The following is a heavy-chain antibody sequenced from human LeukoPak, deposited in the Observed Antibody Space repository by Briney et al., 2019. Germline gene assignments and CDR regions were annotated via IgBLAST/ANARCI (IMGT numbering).Heavy chain of an antibody. D-gene: IGHD3-10*01. CDR3: AKDLSSGSGRAGNMDV. CDR2: ISAVFANT. V-gene: IGHV3-23*01. Sequence: PGGSLRLSCAASGFTFDNYVMAWFRQAPGKGLEWVSTISAVFANTYSADSVKGRFTISRDNSKSTLYLQMNSLRAEDTAVYYCAKDLSSGSGRAGNMDVWGKGTTVTVSS. J-gene: IGHJ6*03. CDR1: GFTFDNYV.